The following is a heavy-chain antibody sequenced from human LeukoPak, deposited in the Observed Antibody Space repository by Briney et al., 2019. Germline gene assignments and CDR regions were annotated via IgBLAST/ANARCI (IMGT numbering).Heavy chain of an antibody. V-gene: IGHV1-2*02. J-gene: IGHJ4*02. CDR3: ARLSYQIDY. CDR2: INPNSGGT. Sequence: ASVKVSCKASRYSFTGYYLHWVRQAPRQGLEWMGWINPNSGGTNYAQKFQGRVTMTRDTSISTAYMELSRLRSDDTAVYYCARLSYQIDYWGQGTLVTVSS. D-gene: IGHD3-16*01. CDR1: RYSFTGYY.